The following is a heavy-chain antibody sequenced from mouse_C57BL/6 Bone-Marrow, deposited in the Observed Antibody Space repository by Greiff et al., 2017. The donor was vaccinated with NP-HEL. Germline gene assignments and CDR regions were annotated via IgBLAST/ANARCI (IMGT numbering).Heavy chain of an antibody. CDR3: ARWHYGSSPDY. V-gene: IGHV1-42*01. J-gene: IGHJ2*01. Sequence: DVQLQESGPELVKPGASVKISCKASGYSFTGYYMNWVKQSPEKSLEWIGEINPSTGGTTYNQKFKAKATLTVDKSSSTAYMQLKSLTSEDSAVYYCARWHYGSSPDYWGQGTTLTVSS. D-gene: IGHD1-1*01. CDR1: GYSFTGYY. CDR2: INPSTGGT.